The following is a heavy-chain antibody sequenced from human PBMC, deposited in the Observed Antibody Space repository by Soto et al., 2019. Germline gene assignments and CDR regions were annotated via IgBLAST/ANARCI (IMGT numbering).Heavy chain of an antibody. V-gene: IGHV3-23*01. D-gene: IGHD2-8*02. CDR3: VRDWTGSTCPCMDV. Sequence: EVHLLESGGGLVQPGGSLRLSCAASGFIFSDYVLTWVRQAPGKGLEWASSVGPRDDDPYNADSVKGRFTVSRDNSKSTVYLQINSLRDEDPATYFCVRDWTGSTCPCMDVWGQGTTVTVS. J-gene: IGHJ6*02. CDR2: VGPRDDDP. CDR1: GFIFSDYV.